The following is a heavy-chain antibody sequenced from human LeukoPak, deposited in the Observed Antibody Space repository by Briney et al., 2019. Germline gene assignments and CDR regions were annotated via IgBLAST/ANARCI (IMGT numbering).Heavy chain of an antibody. CDR2: ISFDGSNK. J-gene: IGHJ5*02. CDR1: GFTFSSYW. D-gene: IGHD4-11*01. Sequence: PGGSLRLSCAASGFTFSSYWMHWVRQAPGKGLVWVAVISFDGSNKYYADSVKGRFTISRDNSKNILYLQMNSLRAEDTAVYYCARGQLKATVTTFGWFDPWGQGTLVTVSS. V-gene: IGHV3-30*13. CDR3: ARGQLKATVTTFGWFDP.